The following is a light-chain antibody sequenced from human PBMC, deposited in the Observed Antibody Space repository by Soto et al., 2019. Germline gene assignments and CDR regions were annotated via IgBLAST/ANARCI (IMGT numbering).Light chain of an antibody. CDR2: VAS. J-gene: IGKJ2*01. V-gene: IGKV3-15*01. CDR1: QSVNQK. CDR3: QQFNNWPHS. Sequence: EIVLTQSPATLSVSPGERATLSCRASQSVNQKLGWYQQKPGQAPRLLIYVASYRATGIPARFSGSGSGTEYTLTMSNVQAEDFAVYYCQQFNNWPHSFGQGTRLEIK.